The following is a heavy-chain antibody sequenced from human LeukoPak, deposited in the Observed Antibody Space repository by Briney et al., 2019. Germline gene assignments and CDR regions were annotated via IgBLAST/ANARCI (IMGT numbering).Heavy chain of an antibody. CDR3: AKTREPTSCPSYYFDY. D-gene: IGHD2-2*01. CDR2: ISGSDGST. J-gene: IGHJ4*02. V-gene: IGHV3-23*01. CDR1: GFTFSSYA. Sequence: GGSLTLSCAASGFTFSSYAMSWVRQAPGKGLEWVSAISGSDGSTNYAQTVKGRFTITRDNSKNTPYLQMNSLRSEDTAVYYCAKTREPTSCPSYYFDYWGQGTLVTVSS.